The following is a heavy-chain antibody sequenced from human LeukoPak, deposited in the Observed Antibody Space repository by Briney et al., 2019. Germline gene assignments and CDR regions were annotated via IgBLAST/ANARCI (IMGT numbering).Heavy chain of an antibody. D-gene: IGHD3-22*01. CDR2: IYYSGST. J-gene: IGHJ4*02. V-gene: IGHV4-31*03. CDR1: GGSISSGGYY. CDR3: ARERGERYYDSSGYYPYYFDY. Sequence: SETLSLTCTVSGGSISSGGYYWSWLRQHPGKGLEWIGYIYYSGSTYYNPSLKSRFTISVDTSKNQFSLKLSSVTAADTAVYYCARERGERYYDSSGYYPYYFDYWGQGTLVTVSS.